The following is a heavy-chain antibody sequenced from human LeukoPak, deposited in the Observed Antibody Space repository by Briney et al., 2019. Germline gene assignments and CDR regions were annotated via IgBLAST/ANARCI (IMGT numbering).Heavy chain of an antibody. Sequence: GASLRLSCTTSGFAFDDFAMSWVRQPAGKGLEWVGFIRRRAYGGAAEYAASVKGRFIISRDDSKGIAYLQMNSLKTEDTAVYYCSRNGLVDFDYWGQGSRVIVSP. CDR1: GFAFDDFA. CDR3: SRNGLVDFDY. J-gene: IGHJ4*02. V-gene: IGHV3-49*04. CDR2: IRRRAYGGAA.